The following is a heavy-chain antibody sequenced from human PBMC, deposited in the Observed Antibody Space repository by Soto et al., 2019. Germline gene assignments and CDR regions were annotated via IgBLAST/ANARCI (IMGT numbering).Heavy chain of an antibody. V-gene: IGHV1-8*02. CDR3: ARGRGDYYGMDV. CDR2: MNPNSGNT. Sequence: GASVKVSCKASGYTFTSYGISWVRQATGQGLEWMGWMNPNSGNTGYAQKFQGRVTMTRNTSISTAYMELSSLRSEDTAVYYCARGRGDYYGMDVWGQRTTVTVSS. J-gene: IGHJ6*02. CDR1: GYTFTSYG.